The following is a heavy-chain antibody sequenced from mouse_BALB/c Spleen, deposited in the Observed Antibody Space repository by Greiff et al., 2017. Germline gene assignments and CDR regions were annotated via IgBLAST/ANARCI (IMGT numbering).Heavy chain of an antibody. Sequence: DVKLVESGGDLVKPGGSLKLSCAASGFTFSSYGMSWVRQTPDKRLEWVATISSGGTYTYYPDSVKGRFTISRDNAKNTLYLQMSSLKSEDTAMYYCARQGVIGTTNYWGQGTTLTVSS. CDR3: ARQGVIGTTNY. J-gene: IGHJ2*01. D-gene: IGHD2-14*01. CDR1: GFTFSSYG. CDR2: ISSGGTYT. V-gene: IGHV5-6*02.